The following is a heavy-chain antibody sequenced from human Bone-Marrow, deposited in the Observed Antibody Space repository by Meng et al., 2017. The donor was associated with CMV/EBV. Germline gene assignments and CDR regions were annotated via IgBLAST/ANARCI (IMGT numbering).Heavy chain of an antibody. J-gene: IGHJ4*02. CDR2: IIPIFGTA. Sequence: SVKVSCKASGGTFSSYAISWVRQAPGQGLEWMGGIIPIFGTANYAQKFQGRVTITTDESTSTAYMELSSLRSDDTAVYYCARESDNWNSKWGQGTLVTVSS. CDR1: GGTFSSYA. V-gene: IGHV1-69*05. D-gene: IGHD1-7*01. CDR3: ARESDNWNSK.